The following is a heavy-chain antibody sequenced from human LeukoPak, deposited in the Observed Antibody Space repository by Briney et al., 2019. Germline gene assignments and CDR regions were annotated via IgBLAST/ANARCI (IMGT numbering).Heavy chain of an antibody. CDR1: GFTFSSYG. Sequence: GGSLRLSCAASGFTFSSYGMHWVRQAPGKGLEWVAVIWYDGSNKYYADSVKGRFTISRDNSKNTLYLQMNSLRAEDTAVYYCAKGSGIAAAGVYFDYWGQGTLVTVSS. J-gene: IGHJ4*02. V-gene: IGHV3-33*06. D-gene: IGHD6-13*01. CDR3: AKGSGIAAAGVYFDY. CDR2: IWYDGSNK.